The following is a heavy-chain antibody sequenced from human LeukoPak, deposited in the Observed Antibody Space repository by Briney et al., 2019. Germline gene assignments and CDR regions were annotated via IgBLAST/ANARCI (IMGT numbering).Heavy chain of an antibody. D-gene: IGHD6-13*01. CDR2: IWYDGSNK. J-gene: IGHJ6*04. CDR3: ARDNVAAAGYYYYYGMDV. CDR1: GFTFSSYG. Sequence: GRSLRLSCAASGFTFSSYGMHWVRQAPGKGLEWVAVIWYDGSNKYYADSVKGRFTISRDNSKNTLYLQMNSLRAEDTAMYYCARDNVAAAGYYYYYGMDVWGKGTTVTVSS. V-gene: IGHV3-33*01.